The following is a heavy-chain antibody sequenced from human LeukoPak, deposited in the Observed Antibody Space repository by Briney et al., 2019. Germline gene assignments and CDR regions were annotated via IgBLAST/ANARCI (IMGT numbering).Heavy chain of an antibody. V-gene: IGHV3-30*02. CDR1: GFTFSTYG. CDR3: AKHSGGFLCGALDY. Sequence: PGGSLRLSCAASGFTFSTYGIDWVRQAPGKGLEWVAFIRYDGSDEYYADSVKGRFTISRDNSKNPLYLQMNSLRAEDTAVYYCAKHSGGFLCGALDYWGQGTLVTVSS. CDR2: IRYDGSDE. J-gene: IGHJ4*02. D-gene: IGHD4-23*01.